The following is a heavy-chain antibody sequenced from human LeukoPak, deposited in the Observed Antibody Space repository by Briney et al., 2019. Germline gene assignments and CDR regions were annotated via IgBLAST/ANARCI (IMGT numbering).Heavy chain of an antibody. CDR2: IIPIFGTA. D-gene: IGHD5-12*01. CDR3: ARDPVGKGGYSGYDFEYLDY. CDR1: GGTFSSYA. Sequence: ASVKVSCKASGGTFSSYAISWVRQAPGQGREWMGRIIPIFGTANYAQKFQGRVTITTDESTSTAYMELSSLRSEDTAVYYCARDPVGKGGYSGYDFEYLDYWGQGTLVTVSS. V-gene: IGHV1-69*05. J-gene: IGHJ4*02.